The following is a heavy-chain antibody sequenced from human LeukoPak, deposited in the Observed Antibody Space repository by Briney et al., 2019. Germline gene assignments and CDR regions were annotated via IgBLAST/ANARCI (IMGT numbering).Heavy chain of an antibody. V-gene: IGHV4-34*01. CDR2: INHSGNT. CDR1: GGSFSGYY. CDR3: ARDGPSVYFDY. Sequence: PSETLSLTCAVYGGSFSGYYWSWIRQPPGKGLEWIGEINHSGNTNSNPSLKSRVTISLDTSKNHFSLKLDSVTAADTAVYYCARDGPSVYFDYWGQGTLVTVSS. J-gene: IGHJ4*02.